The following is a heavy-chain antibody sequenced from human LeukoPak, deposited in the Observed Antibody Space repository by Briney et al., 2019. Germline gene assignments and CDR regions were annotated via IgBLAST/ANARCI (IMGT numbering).Heavy chain of an antibody. D-gene: IGHD1-26*01. CDR1: RFTFTTYA. J-gene: IGHJ4*02. V-gene: IGHV3-23*01. Sequence: GGSPRLSCAASRFTFTTYAMSWVRQAPGEGLERVSGISGSGGGTFYADSVKGRFTVSRDNSKNTLYLQMNSLRAEDTAVYYCAKTSGGYWNYFDYWGQGTLVTVSS. CDR3: AKTSGGYWNYFDY. CDR2: ISGSGGGT.